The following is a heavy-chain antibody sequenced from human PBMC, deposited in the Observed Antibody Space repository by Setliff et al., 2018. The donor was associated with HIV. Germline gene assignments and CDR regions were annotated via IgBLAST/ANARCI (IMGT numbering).Heavy chain of an antibody. Sequence: SETLSLTCAVYGGSFSDYYWSWIRQPPGKGLEWIGYIYYSGSTNYNPSLKSRVTISVDTSKNQFSLKLSSVTAADTAVYYCASWRRSSGLRDFDYWGQGTLVTVSS. CDR2: IYYSGST. D-gene: IGHD6-19*01. V-gene: IGHV4-59*08. J-gene: IGHJ4*02. CDR1: GGSFSDYY. CDR3: ASWRRSSGLRDFDY.